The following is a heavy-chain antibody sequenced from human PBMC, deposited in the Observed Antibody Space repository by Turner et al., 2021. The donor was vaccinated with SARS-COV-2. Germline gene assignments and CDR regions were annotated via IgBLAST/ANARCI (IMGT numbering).Heavy chain of an antibody. D-gene: IGHD4-17*01. CDR2: ISYDGSNK. J-gene: IGHJ6*02. V-gene: IGHV3-30-3*01. Sequence: QVQLVESGGGVVQPGRSLSLSCAASGFSFSIYAMHWVRQAPGKGLEWVAVISYDGSNKYYADSVKGRFTISRDNSKNTLYLQMNSLRAEDTAVYYCARGPVYGDYDSSYDYYGMDVWGQGTTVTVSS. CDR3: ARGPVYGDYDSSYDYYGMDV. CDR1: GFSFSIYA.